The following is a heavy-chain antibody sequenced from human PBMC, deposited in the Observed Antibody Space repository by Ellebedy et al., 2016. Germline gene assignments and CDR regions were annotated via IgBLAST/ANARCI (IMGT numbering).Heavy chain of an antibody. Sequence: SETLSLTCTVSGGSISSYYWSWIRQPPGKGLEWIGYIYFSGSTNYNPSLKSRVTMSIDSSKNQFSLKLNSVTAADTAVYYCAREDSLTGGVGKVDYWGQGTLVTASS. V-gene: IGHV4-59*12. CDR2: IYFSGST. CDR3: AREDSLTGGVGKVDY. CDR1: GGSISSYY. D-gene: IGHD2-15*01. J-gene: IGHJ4*02.